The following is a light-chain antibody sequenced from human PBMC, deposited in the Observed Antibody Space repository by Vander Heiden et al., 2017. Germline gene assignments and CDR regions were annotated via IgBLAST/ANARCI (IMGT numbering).Light chain of an antibody. J-gene: IGKJ4*01. CDR3: QHRSNWPT. CDR2: DAS. CDR1: QSIRSY. Sequence: EIALTQSPVTLSLSPGERATLSCRASQSIRSYLAWYQHKPGQPPMLIIDDASNRATGTPARFSGSGAGTDFTLTSSSLEAEDFAVYCWQHRSNWPTFGGGSKVEIK. V-gene: IGKV3-11*01.